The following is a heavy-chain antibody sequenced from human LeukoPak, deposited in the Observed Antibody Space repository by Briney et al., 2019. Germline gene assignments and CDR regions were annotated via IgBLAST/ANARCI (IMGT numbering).Heavy chain of an antibody. CDR1: GGSISSYY. J-gene: IGHJ3*02. D-gene: IGHD3-10*01. Sequence: SETLSLTCTVSGGSISSYYWSWIRQPPGKGLEWIGYIDDSGNTNYNPSLKSQVSISIAKSKNQFSLKLSSVTAADTAMYYCARSDYYGSGSHTLFDAFDIWGQGTRVTVSS. CDR3: ARSDYYGSGSHTLFDAFDI. CDR2: IDDSGNT. V-gene: IGHV4-59*01.